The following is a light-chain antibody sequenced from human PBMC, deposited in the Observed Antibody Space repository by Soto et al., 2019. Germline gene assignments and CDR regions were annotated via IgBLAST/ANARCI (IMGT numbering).Light chain of an antibody. CDR2: LGS. Sequence: DIVMTQSPLSLPVTPGEPASISCRSSQSLLHSNGYNYLDWYLQKPGQSPQLLIYLGSNRASGVPDRFSGSGSGTDFTLKISRVEDEDVGIYYCMQSLQLPRTFGPGTNVDIK. CDR3: MQSLQLPRT. J-gene: IGKJ3*01. CDR1: QSLLHSNGYNY. V-gene: IGKV2-28*01.